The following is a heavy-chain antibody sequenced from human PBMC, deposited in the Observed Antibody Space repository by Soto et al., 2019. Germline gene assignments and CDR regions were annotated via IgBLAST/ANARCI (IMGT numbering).Heavy chain of an antibody. J-gene: IGHJ3*02. CDR3: ASQQRYCSGGSCYGAFDI. Sequence: ASVKVSCKASGYTFTSYDINWVRQATGQGLEWMGWMNPNSGNTGYAQKFQGRVTMTRNTSISTAYMELSSLRSEDTAVYYCASQQRYCSGGSCYGAFDIWGQGTMVTVS. V-gene: IGHV1-8*01. CDR1: GYTFTSYD. D-gene: IGHD2-15*01. CDR2: MNPNSGNT.